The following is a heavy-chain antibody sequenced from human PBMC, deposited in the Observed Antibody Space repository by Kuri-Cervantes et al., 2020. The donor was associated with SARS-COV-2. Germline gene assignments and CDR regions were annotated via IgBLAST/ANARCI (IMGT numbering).Heavy chain of an antibody. J-gene: IGHJ3*02. Sequence: ASVKVSCKASGYTFTSYGISWVRQAPGQGLEWMGWISAYNGNTNYAQKLQGRVTMTTDTSTSTAYMELNSLRSDDTAFYYCARVSPLVGTTTWNAFDIWGQGTVVTVSS. CDR1: GYTFTSYG. V-gene: IGHV1-18*04. D-gene: IGHD1-26*01. CDR2: ISAYNGNT. CDR3: ARVSPLVGTTTWNAFDI.